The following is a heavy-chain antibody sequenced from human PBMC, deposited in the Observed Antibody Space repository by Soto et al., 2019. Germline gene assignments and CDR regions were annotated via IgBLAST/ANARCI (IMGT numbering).Heavy chain of an antibody. CDR3: ARGAISARPDY. CDR1: GFSFGSYA. D-gene: IGHD6-6*01. CDR2: IWYDGSNK. J-gene: IGHJ4*02. Sequence: PGGSLRLSCAASGFSFGSYAMHWVRQAPGKGLEWLTVIWYDGSNKYYANSVKDRFTISRDNSRNTLYLQMNSLGAEDTAIYYCARGAISARPDYWGQGTRVTVSS. V-gene: IGHV3-33*01.